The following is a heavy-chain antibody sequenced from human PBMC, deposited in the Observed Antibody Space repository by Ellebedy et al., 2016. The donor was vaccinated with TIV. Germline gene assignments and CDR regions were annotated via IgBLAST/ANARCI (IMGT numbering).Heavy chain of an antibody. J-gene: IGHJ6*02. CDR2: IYYSGST. CDR1: GGSISSSSYY. D-gene: IGHD3-10*01. Sequence: MPSETLSLTCTVSGGSISSSSYYWGWIRQPPGKGLEWIGSIYYSGSTYYNPSLKSRVTISVDTSKDQFSLKLSSVTAADTAVYYCARDLTWFGEHQNGMDVWGQGTLVTVSS. CDR3: ARDLTWFGEHQNGMDV. V-gene: IGHV4-39*07.